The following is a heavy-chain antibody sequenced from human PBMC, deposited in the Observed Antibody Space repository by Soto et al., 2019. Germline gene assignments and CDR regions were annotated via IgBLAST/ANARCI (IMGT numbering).Heavy chain of an antibody. CDR2: ISTYNGNI. J-gene: IGHJ4*02. CDR1: GYTFTSYG. D-gene: IGHD3-10*01. V-gene: IGHV1-18*01. CDR3: AREMVRGVGSDY. Sequence: QVQLVQSGAEVKKPGASVKVSCKASGYTFTSYGISWVRQAPGQWLEWRGWISTYNGNIKYAQKRQGRVTMTTDTSTSTAYMELRSLRSDDTAVFYCAREMVRGVGSDYWGQGTLVTVSS.